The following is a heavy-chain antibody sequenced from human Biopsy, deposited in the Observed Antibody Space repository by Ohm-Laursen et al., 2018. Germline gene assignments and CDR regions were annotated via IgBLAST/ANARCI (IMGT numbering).Heavy chain of an antibody. D-gene: IGHD2/OR15-2a*01. V-gene: IGHV4-59*01. Sequence: SETLPLTCPVSGGSISSDYWSWIRQTPGKGLEWIGYIYYSGSTNYNPSLKSRVTISVDTSKNQFSLRLNSVTAADTAVYYCARATNSTGWPYYYFYGMDVWGQGTTVTVSS. CDR2: IYYSGST. J-gene: IGHJ6*02. CDR1: GGSISSDY. CDR3: ARATNSTGWPYYYFYGMDV.